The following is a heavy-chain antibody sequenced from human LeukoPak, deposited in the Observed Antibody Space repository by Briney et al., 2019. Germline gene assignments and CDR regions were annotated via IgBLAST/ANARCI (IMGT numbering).Heavy chain of an antibody. J-gene: IGHJ5*02. D-gene: IGHD3-9*01. V-gene: IGHV1-69*05. CDR1: GGTFSSYA. CDR2: IIPIFGTA. Sequence: SVKVSCKASGGTFSSYAISWVRQAPGQGLEWMGRIIPIFGTANYARKFQGRVTITTDESTSTAYMELSSLRSEDTAVYYCARDKTIFGPPAWFDPWGQGTLVTASS. CDR3: ARDKTIFGPPAWFDP.